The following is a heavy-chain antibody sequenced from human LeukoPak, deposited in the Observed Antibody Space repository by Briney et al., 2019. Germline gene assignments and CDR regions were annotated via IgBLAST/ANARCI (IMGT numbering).Heavy chain of an antibody. Sequence: GASVKVSCKASGYTFTVFHMHWVRQAPGQGLEWMGWITPNSGGTTSAQKFRGRVTMTRDTPISTAYMELSSLRSDDTALYYCARSDPMETPDYWGQGTLVTVSS. CDR3: ARSDPMETPDY. CDR1: GYTFTVFH. V-gene: IGHV1-2*02. J-gene: IGHJ4*02. CDR2: ITPNSGGT. D-gene: IGHD4-23*01.